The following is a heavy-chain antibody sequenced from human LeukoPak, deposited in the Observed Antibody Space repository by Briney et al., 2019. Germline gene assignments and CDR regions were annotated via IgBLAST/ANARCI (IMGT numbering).Heavy chain of an antibody. CDR3: ARHDSSPEVPYYMDV. CDR1: GYSFTSYW. V-gene: IGHV5-51*01. J-gene: IGHJ6*03. Sequence: GESLKISCKGSGYSFTSYWIGWVRQMPGKGLEWMGIIYPGDSDTRYSPSFQGQVTISADKSISTAYLQWSSLKASDTAMYYCARHDSSPEVPYYMDVWGKGTTVTVSS. D-gene: IGHD6-6*01. CDR2: IYPGDSDT.